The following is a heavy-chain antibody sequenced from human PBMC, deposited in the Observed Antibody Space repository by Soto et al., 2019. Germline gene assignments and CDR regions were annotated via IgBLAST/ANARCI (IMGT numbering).Heavy chain of an antibody. V-gene: IGHV1-69*02. CDR3: ASWSFGVVMRPAYYYGMDV. CDR2: IIPIFGIA. J-gene: IGHJ6*02. CDR1: GGTFSRYS. D-gene: IGHD3-3*01. Sequence: SVKVSCKASGGTFSRYSITWVRQAPGHGLEWIGRIIPIFGIASYAQKFQGRVTITADESTSTAYMELSSLRSDDTAVYYCASWSFGVVMRPAYYYGMDVWGQGTTVTVSS.